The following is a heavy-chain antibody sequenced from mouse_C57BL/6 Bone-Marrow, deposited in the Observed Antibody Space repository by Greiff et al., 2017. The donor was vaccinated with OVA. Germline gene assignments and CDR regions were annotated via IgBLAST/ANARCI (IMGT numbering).Heavy chain of an antibody. V-gene: IGHV10-3*01. Sequence: EVQRVESGGGLVQPKGSLKLSCAASGFTFNTYAMHWVRQAPGKGLEWVARIRSKSSNYATYYADSVKDRFTISRDDSQSMLYLQMNNLKTEDTAMYYCVREGYYGSSYHYWYFDVWGTGTTVTVSS. D-gene: IGHD1-1*01. CDR1: GFTFNTYA. CDR3: VREGYYGSSYHYWYFDV. J-gene: IGHJ1*03. CDR2: IRSKSSNYAT.